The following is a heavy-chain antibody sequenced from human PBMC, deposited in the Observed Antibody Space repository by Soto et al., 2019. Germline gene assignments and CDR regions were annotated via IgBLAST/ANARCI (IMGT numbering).Heavy chain of an antibody. CDR2: IRSKGNNYAT. D-gene: IGHD3-3*01. J-gene: IGHJ6*03. Sequence: HPGGSLRLSCASSGFTFSGPAMHWVRQASGKGLEWVGRIRSKGNNYATAYGASLKGRFTISRDDSKNTAYLQMNSLNTEDTAVYYCSRQASDFWSGKPQYYMDVWGKGTTVT. CDR3: SRQASDFWSGKPQYYMDV. V-gene: IGHV3-73*01. CDR1: GFTFSGPA.